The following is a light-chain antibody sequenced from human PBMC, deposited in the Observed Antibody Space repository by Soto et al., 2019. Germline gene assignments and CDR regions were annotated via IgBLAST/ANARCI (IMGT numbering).Light chain of an antibody. CDR2: ATS. V-gene: IGKV3-20*01. CDR1: QSGRSKY. J-gene: IGKJ1*01. Sequence: EIVLTQSPGTLSLSPGERATLSCRASQSGRSKYIAWYQQRPGQAPRLLLYATSNRATGIPDRFSGSGSGSDFSLAISILQPEIDAVYYSHYYGLSWTFGQGTKVEIK. CDR3: HYYGLSWT.